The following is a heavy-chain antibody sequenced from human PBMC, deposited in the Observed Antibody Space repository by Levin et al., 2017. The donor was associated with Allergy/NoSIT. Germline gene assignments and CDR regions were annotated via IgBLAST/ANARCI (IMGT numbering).Heavy chain of an antibody. CDR2: IYTSGST. V-gene: IGHV4-4*07. CDR3: ARVAVVVGAPDWYFDL. CDR1: GGSINSYY. Sequence: SQTLSLTCTVSGGSINSYYWSWIRQPAGKGLEWIGRIYTSGSTNYNPSLKSRVTMSIDTSKNQFSLKLSSVTAADTAVYFCARVAVVVGAPDWYFDLWGRGTLVTVSS. J-gene: IGHJ2*01. D-gene: IGHD2-21*01.